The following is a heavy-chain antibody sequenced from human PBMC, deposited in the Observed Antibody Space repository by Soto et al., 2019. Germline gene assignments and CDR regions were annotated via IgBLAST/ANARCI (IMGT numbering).Heavy chain of an antibody. D-gene: IGHD2-15*01. J-gene: IGHJ3*02. Sequence: VSVKGSCKGSGYTMTDVSRHWVRKDPRKGLEWMGGFDPEDGETIYAQKFQGRVTMTEDTSTDTAYMELSSLRSEDTAVYYCATAVRDIVVVVAAIDAFDIWGQGTMVTVSS. V-gene: IGHV1-24*01. CDR3: ATAVRDIVVVVAAIDAFDI. CDR2: FDPEDGET. CDR1: GYTMTDVS.